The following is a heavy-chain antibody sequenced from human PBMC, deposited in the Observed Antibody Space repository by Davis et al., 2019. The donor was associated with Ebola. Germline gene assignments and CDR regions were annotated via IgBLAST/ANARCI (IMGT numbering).Heavy chain of an antibody. CDR2: YYYTGST. CDR1: GASSSSAGYS. J-gene: IGHJ4*02. V-gene: IGHV4-30-4*07. D-gene: IGHD3-22*01. Sequence: SETLSLTCVVSGASSSSAGYSWISIRQPPRKELEWIGNYYYTGSTYYSPSLRSRVTISVDTSKNLFSLKLTSVTAADTAVYYCARGDSYYDPTGYYAGPEAPDHWGQGTLVTVSS. CDR3: ARGDSYYDPTGYYAGPEAPDH.